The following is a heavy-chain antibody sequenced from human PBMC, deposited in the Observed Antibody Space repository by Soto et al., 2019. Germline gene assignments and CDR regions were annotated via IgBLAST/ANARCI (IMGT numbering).Heavy chain of an antibody. V-gene: IGHV2-70*11. D-gene: IGHD1-1*01. J-gene: IGHJ5*02. CDR3: ARVTRGKLETPTFP. CDR1: GFSLSTPGMC. CDR2: IDWDDEK. Sequence: SGPTLVNPTQTLTLTCTVSGFSLSTPGMCVSWIRQPPGKSLEWLARIDWDDEKYYSTSLQSRLTISKDTSKNQVVLTMTNMDPVDTATYFCARVTRGKLETPTFPWGLGTLVTVSS.